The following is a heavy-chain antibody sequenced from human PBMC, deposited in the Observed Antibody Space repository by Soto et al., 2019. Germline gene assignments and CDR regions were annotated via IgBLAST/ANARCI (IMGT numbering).Heavy chain of an antibody. CDR2: IWYDGSNK. Sequence: GGSLRLSCAASGFTFSSYGMHWVRQAPGKGLEWVAVIWYDGSNKYYADSVKGRFTISRDNSKNTLYLQMNSLRAEDTAVYYSSRDSLYRSRLDIRGQGTMDTVSS. CDR1: GFTFSSYG. CDR3: SRDSLYRSRLDI. J-gene: IGHJ3*02. V-gene: IGHV3-33*01. D-gene: IGHD3-16*02.